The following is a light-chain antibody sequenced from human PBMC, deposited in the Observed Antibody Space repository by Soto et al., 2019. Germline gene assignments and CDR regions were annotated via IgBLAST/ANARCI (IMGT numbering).Light chain of an antibody. Sequence: QSVLTQPPSVSGSPGQSVTISCTGTSSDVGIYNRVSWYQQPPGTAPKLMIYEVSNRPSGVPDRFSGSKSGNTASLTISGLQAEDEADYYCSSYTSSSTWVFGGGTKVTVL. CDR2: EVS. J-gene: IGLJ3*02. CDR1: SSDVGIYNR. CDR3: SSYTSSSTWV. V-gene: IGLV2-18*02.